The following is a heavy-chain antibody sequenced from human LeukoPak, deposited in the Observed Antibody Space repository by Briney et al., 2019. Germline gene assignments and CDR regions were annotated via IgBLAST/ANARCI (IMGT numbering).Heavy chain of an antibody. J-gene: IGHJ6*02. CDR1: GYTFTSYA. CDR3: ARVKVQDHGIYYYGMDV. V-gene: IGHV1-3*01. Sequence: ASVKVSCKASGYTFTSYAMHWVRQAPGQRLEWMGWINAGNGSTKYSQKFQGRVTITTDTSATTAYVEVSSLRSEDTAVYYCARVKVQDHGIYYYGMDVWGQGTTVTVSS. CDR2: INAGNGST. D-gene: IGHD1-14*01.